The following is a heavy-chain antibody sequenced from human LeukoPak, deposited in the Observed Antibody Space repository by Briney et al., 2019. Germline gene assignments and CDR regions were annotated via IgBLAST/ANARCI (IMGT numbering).Heavy chain of an antibody. Sequence: SETLSLTCTVSGGSISSYYWSWIRQPAGKGLEWIGRISTSGSTNYNPSLKSRVIMSVDKSKIQFSLKLSSVTAGDTAVYYCARGGDQMLVGWFDPWGQGTLVTVSS. CDR1: GGSISSYY. CDR2: ISTSGST. J-gene: IGHJ5*02. CDR3: ARGGDQMLVGWFDP. V-gene: IGHV4-4*07. D-gene: IGHD2-2*01.